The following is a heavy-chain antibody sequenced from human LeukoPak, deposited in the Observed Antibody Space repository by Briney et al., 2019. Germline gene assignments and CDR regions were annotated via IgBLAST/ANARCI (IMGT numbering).Heavy chain of an antibody. V-gene: IGHV4-34*01. CDR2: INHSGST. J-gene: IGHJ4*02. CDR3: AKNGVVANGYFDY. CDR1: GGSFSGYY. D-gene: IGHD3-22*01. Sequence: SETLSLTCAVYGGSFSGYYWSWIRQPPGKGLEWIGEINHSGSTNYNPSLKSRVTISVDTSKNQFSLKLSSVTAADTAVYYCAKNGVVANGYFDYWGQGTLVTVSS.